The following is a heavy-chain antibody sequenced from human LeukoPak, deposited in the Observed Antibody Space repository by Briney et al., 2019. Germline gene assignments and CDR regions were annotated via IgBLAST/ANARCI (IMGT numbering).Heavy chain of an antibody. D-gene: IGHD2-21*01. V-gene: IGHV3-30*18. CDR2: ISNDGSNI. J-gene: IGHJ5*02. CDR1: GFTFSNYG. CDR3: AKDPYRVIVATGNYLDP. Sequence: GGSLRLSCATSGFTFSNYGMHLVRQAPGKGLEWVAVISNDGSNIQYADSAKGRFTISRDNSKNTVYLQMNSLRSEDTAVYYCAKDPYRVIVATGNYLDPWGQGTLVTVSS.